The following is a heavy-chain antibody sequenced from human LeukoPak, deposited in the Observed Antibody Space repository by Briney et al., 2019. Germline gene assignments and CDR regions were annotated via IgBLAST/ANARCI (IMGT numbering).Heavy chain of an antibody. Sequence: RGSLRLPCVASAFSDKSNYMSWVRQAPGKGLEWVSVSYSGGSTYYEDSVKGRFTVSSDVSKNTLYLQMNNLRGEDTAVYYCASRHCSGENCYAGPLDFWGQGIQVTVSS. V-gene: IGHV3-53*01. D-gene: IGHD2-8*02. CDR1: AFSDKSNY. CDR3: ASRHCSGENCYAGPLDF. J-gene: IGHJ4*02. CDR2: SYSGGST.